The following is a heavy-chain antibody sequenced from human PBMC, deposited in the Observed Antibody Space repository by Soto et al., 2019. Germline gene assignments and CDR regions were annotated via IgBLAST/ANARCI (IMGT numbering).Heavy chain of an antibody. V-gene: IGHV1-69*12. CDR3: AVGSVDIVPTGMKPFDP. CDR2: IIPIFGTA. CDR1: GGTFSNYA. D-gene: IGHD5-12*01. Sequence: QVQLVQSVAEVKKPGSSVKVSCKASGGTFSNYAISWVRQAPGQGLEWMGGIIPIFGTANYAQKFQGRVTITADESTSTAYMELSSLRSEDTAIYYCAVGSVDIVPTGMKPFDPWGQGTLVTVSS. J-gene: IGHJ5*02.